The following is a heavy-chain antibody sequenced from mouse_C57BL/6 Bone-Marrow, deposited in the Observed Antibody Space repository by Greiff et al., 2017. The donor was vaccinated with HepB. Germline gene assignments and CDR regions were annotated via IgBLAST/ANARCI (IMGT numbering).Heavy chain of an antibody. Sequence: EVKLVESGGGLVQPKGSLKLSCAASGFSFNTYAMNWVRQAPGKGLEWVARIRSKSNNYATYYADSVKDRFTISRDDSESMLYLQMNNLKTEDTAMYYCVRPYPHGGFAYWGQGTLVTVSA. D-gene: IGHD2-10*01. V-gene: IGHV10-1*01. CDR2: IRSKSNNYAT. CDR1: GFSFNTYA. J-gene: IGHJ3*01. CDR3: VRPYPHGGFAY.